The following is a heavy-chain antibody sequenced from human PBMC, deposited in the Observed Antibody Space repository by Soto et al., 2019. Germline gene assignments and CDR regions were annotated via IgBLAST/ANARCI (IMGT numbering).Heavy chain of an antibody. CDR2: IYYSGST. D-gene: IGHD6-19*01. J-gene: IGHJ5*02. Sequence: SETLSLTCTVSGGSISSYYWSWIRQPPGKGLEWIGYIYYSGSTNYNPSLKSRVTISVDTSKNQFSLKLSSVTAADTAVYYCARLGIAVAEWFDPWGQGTLVTVSS. CDR3: ARLGIAVAEWFDP. V-gene: IGHV4-59*08. CDR1: GGSISSYY.